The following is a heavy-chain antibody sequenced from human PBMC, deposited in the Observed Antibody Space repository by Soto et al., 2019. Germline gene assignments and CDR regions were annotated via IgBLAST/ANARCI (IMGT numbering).Heavy chain of an antibody. D-gene: IGHD2-2*01. V-gene: IGHV5-51*01. CDR2: IYPSDSDI. CDR1: GYSLTSHW. CDR3: ARQDYSNYRGGMDV. J-gene: IGHJ6*02. Sequence: LEESLKISCKTSGYSLTSHWIAWVRQMPWKGLEWMGIIYPSDSDIRYRPSFQGQVTISVDKSISTAYLQWSSLKASDTATYYCARQDYSNYRGGMDVWGQGTTVTVSS.